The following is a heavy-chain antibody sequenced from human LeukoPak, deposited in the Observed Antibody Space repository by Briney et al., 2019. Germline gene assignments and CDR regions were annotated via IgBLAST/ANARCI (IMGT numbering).Heavy chain of an antibody. Sequence: PSETLSLTCTVSGGSISSYYWSWIRQPPGKGLEWIGYIYYSGSTNYNPSLKSRVTISVDTSKNQFSLKLSSVTAADTAVYYCARAGDTGPVAGTAPSDYWGQGTLVTVSS. V-gene: IGHV4-59*01. CDR3: ARAGDTGPVAGTAPSDY. D-gene: IGHD6-19*01. J-gene: IGHJ4*02. CDR2: IYYSGST. CDR1: GGSISSYY.